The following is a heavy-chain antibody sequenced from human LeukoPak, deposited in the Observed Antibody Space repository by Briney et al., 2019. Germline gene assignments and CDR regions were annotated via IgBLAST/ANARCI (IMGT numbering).Heavy chain of an antibody. CDR1: GFIFNNYG. D-gene: IGHD5-12*01. J-gene: IGHJ5*02. V-gene: IGHV3-23*01. CDR2: ISNDGGGI. Sequence: GGSLRLSCAASGFIFNNYGLFWVRQAPGKGLQWVSAISNDGGGITYADFVRGRFTISRDNSKNTLFLQMNSLRAEDTALYYCAKGGSGYFLDLWGQGTLVTVSS. CDR3: AKGGSGYFLDL.